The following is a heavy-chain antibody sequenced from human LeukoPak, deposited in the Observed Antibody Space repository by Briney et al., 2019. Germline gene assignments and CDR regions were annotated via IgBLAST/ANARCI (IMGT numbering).Heavy chain of an antibody. CDR3: ARDPSHDILRASDYMDI. CDR1: GFTFSNHW. CDR2: INRDGSGT. J-gene: IGHJ6*03. D-gene: IGHD3-9*01. Sequence: GGSLRLSCSASGFTFSNHWMHWVRQAPGKGLVWVSRINRDGSGTTYGDSVKGRFSVSRDNTKNTLYLQMNSLRVEDTAVYYCARDPSHDILRASDYMDIWGEGTTVTVSS. V-gene: IGHV3-74*01.